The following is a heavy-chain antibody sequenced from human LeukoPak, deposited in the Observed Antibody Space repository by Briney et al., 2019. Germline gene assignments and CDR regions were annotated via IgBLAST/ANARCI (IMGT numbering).Heavy chain of an antibody. CDR2: ISYDGSNK. D-gene: IGHD4-17*01. V-gene: IGHV3-30*18. CDR1: GFTFSSYG. Sequence: GRSLRLSCAASGFTFSSYGMHWVRQAPGKGLEWVAVISYDGSNKYYADSVKGRFTIPRDNSKNTLYLQMNSLRAEDTAVYYCAKSKEGDDYGDSFDYWGQGTLVTVSS. CDR3: AKSKEGDDYGDSFDY. J-gene: IGHJ4*02.